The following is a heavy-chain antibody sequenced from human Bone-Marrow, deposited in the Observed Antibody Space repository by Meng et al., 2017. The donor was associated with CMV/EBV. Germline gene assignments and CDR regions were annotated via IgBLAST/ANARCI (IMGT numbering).Heavy chain of an antibody. J-gene: IGHJ3*02. CDR1: GGSVARNSAA. Sequence: NSGGSVARNSAAWNWIRQSQSRGREWLGRTYYRARGRYDYAVSGKSPITINPDTSKNQFSLQLNSVTPEDTAVYYCAGPGPDAFDIWGQGTMVTVSS. D-gene: IGHD3/OR15-3a*01. V-gene: IGHV6-1*01. CDR3: AGPGPDAFDI. CDR2: TYYRARGRY.